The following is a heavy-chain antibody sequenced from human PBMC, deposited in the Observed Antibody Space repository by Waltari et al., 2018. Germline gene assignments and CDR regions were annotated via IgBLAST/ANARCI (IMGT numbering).Heavy chain of an antibody. CDR2: IYSGGST. CDR3: ARDPAYSSSSDY. J-gene: IGHJ4*02. Sequence: EVQLVETGGGLIQPGGSLRLSCAASGFTVSSNYMSWVRQVPGRGLELGAVIYSGGSTYYADSVKGRFTISRDNSKNTLYLQMNSLRAEDTAVYYCARDPAYSSSSDYWGQGTLVTVSS. V-gene: IGHV3-53*02. CDR1: GFTVSSNY. D-gene: IGHD6-13*01.